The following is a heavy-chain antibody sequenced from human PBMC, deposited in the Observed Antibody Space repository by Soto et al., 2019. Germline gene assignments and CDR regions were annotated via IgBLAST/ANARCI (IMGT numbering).Heavy chain of an antibody. CDR1: GGSFSGYY. CDR3: ARGYYYDSSGYYRGLYY. CDR2: INHSGST. J-gene: IGHJ4*02. V-gene: IGHV4-34*01. D-gene: IGHD3-22*01. Sequence: QVQLQQWGAGLLKPSETLSLTCAVYGGSFSGYYWSWIRQPPGKGLEWIGEINHSGSTNYNPSLKSRVTISVDTSKNQSSLKLSSVTAADTAVYYCARGYYYDSSGYYRGLYYWGQGTLVTVSS.